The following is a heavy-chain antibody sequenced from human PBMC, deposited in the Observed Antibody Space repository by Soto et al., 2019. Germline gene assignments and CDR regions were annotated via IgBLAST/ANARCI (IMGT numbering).Heavy chain of an antibody. CDR2: ISPSNGKT. CDR3: ARVDDYVWGSFRP. CDR1: GYTFTTHG. Sequence: ASVKVSCKASGYTFTTHGISWVRQAPGQGLEWMGWISPSNGKTTYAQKVQGRVTMNTDTSTSTAYLELRGLRSDDTAVYYCARVDDYVWGSFRPWGQGTQVTVSS. J-gene: IGHJ4*02. D-gene: IGHD3-16*02. V-gene: IGHV1-18*04.